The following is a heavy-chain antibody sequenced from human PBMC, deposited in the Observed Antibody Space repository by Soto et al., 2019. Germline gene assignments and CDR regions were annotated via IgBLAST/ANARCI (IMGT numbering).Heavy chain of an antibody. Sequence: QVQLHQWGAGLLKPSETLSLTCGVYGGSLSGYYWTWVRQPPGRGLEWIGESNHSGGTKYNPSLKTRVNISLDMSNNQFSLKLNSVTAADTAAYYCARGRGGAREYFYYGMDVWGQGTTVTVSS. CDR2: SNHSGGT. CDR3: ARGRGGAREYFYYGMDV. CDR1: GGSLSGYY. D-gene: IGHD1-26*01. V-gene: IGHV4-34*01. J-gene: IGHJ6*02.